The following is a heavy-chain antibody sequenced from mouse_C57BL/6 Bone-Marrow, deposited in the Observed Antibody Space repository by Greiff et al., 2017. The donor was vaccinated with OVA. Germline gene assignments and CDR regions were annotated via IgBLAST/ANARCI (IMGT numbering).Heavy chain of an antibody. CDR2: IYPRDGST. CDR1: GYTFTSYD. Sequence: QVQLQQSGPELVKPGASVKLSCKASGYTFTSYDINWVKQRPGQGLEWIGWIYPRDGSTKYNEKFKGKATLTVDTSSSTAYMQLHSLTSEDSAVYVCSRVTTVVAGEWYFDVWGTGTTVTVAS. V-gene: IGHV1-85*01. J-gene: IGHJ1*03. D-gene: IGHD1-1*01. CDR3: SRVTTVVAGEWYFDV.